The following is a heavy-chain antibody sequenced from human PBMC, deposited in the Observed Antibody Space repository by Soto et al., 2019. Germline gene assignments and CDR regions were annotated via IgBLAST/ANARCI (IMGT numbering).Heavy chain of an antibody. J-gene: IGHJ4*02. V-gene: IGHV4-34*01. CDR2: INHSGST. CDR1: GGSFSGYY. CDR3: ARRARGSCYRL. Sequence: QVQLQQWGAGLLKPSETLSLTCAVYGGSFSGYYWSWIRQPPGKGLEWIGEINHSGSTNYNPSLKSRVTISVDTSKNQFSLKLSSVTAADTAVYYCARRARGSCYRLWGQGTLVTVSS. D-gene: IGHD2-15*01.